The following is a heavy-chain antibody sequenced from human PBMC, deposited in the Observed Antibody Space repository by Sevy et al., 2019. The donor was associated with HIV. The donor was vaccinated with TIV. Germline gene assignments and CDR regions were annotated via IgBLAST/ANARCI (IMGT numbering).Heavy chain of an antibody. J-gene: IGHJ6*02. D-gene: IGHD6-19*01. CDR1: GGSISSSSYY. V-gene: IGHV4-39*01. Sequence: SETLSLTCTVSGGSISSSSYYWGWIRQPPGKGLVWIGSIYYSGSTYYNPSLKSRVTISVDTSKNQFSLKLSSVTAADTAVYYCARRIGSALAVWWYYYYGMDVWGQGTTVTVSS. CDR2: IYYSGST. CDR3: ARRIGSALAVWWYYYYGMDV.